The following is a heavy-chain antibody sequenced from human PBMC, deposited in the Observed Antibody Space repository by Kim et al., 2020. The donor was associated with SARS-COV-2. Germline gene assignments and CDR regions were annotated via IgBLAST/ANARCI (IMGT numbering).Heavy chain of an antibody. CDR1: GDPISIRNYY. Sequence: SETLSLTCTVSGDPISIRNYYGGWIRQAPGKGLEWIGIVYNNGNTYQNPSLRMRVTMSVDTSKNQFSLKLRSVTAADTAGFYWVTVEGLATLLCDYWGQG. V-gene: IGHV4-39*01. CDR2: VYNNGNT. J-gene: IGHJ4*02. D-gene: IGHD3-16*01. CDR3: VTVEGLATLLCDY.